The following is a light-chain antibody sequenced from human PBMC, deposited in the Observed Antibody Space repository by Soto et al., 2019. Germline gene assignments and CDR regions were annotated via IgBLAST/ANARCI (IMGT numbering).Light chain of an antibody. Sequence: GDRVTITCRASQTISTWMAWYQQKPGKAPKLLVYDASTLQSGVASRSSGSGSGTEFTLIISGLQPDDSATYYCQQSYSTTWTFGQGTKV. CDR2: DAS. CDR3: QQSYSTTWT. CDR1: QTISTW. V-gene: IGKV1-5*01. J-gene: IGKJ1*01.